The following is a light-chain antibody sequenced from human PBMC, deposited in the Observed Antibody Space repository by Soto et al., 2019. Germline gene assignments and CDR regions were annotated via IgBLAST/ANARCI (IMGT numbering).Light chain of an antibody. CDR3: CSYAGAHTFDV. Sequence: QSALAQPRSVSGSPGQSVTISCTGTSSDVGGYNFVSWYQQFAGQAPKLLIYAVRKRPAGVPDRFSGSKSGNTASLTISGLEAEDEADYYCCSYAGAHTFDVFGTGTKVTVL. J-gene: IGLJ1*01. CDR2: AVR. CDR1: SSDVGGYNF. V-gene: IGLV2-11*01.